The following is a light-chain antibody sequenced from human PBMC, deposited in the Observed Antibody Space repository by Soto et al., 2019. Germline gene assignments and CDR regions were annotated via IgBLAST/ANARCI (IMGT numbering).Light chain of an antibody. J-gene: IGKJ1*01. V-gene: IGKV3-20*01. CDR1: QSVSSSY. CDR2: GAS. CDR3: QQYGSSPPWT. Sequence: EIVLTQSPGTLSLSPGERATLSCRASQSVSSSYLAWYQQKPGQAPRLLIYGASSRATGIPDRFNGNGSGTDFTLTISILEPADFAVYYCQQYGSSPPWTFGQGTKVEIK.